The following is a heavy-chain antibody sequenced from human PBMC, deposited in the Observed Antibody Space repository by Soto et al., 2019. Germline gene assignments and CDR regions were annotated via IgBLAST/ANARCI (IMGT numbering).Heavy chain of an antibody. V-gene: IGHV3-7*03. J-gene: IGHJ6*02. CDR3: ARVMGSSYLNTYYYYGMDV. Sequence: ESLKISCAASGFTFSSYWMSWVRQAPGKGLEWVANIKQDGSEKYYVDSVKGRFTISRDNAKNSLYLQMNSLRAEDTAVYYCARVMGSSYLNTYYYYGMDVWGQGTTVTVSS. CDR1: GFTFSSYW. D-gene: IGHD6-6*01. CDR2: IKQDGSEK.